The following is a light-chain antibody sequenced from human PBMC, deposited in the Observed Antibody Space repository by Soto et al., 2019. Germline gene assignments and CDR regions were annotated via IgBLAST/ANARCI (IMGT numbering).Light chain of an antibody. Sequence: QSVLTQPPSASGTPGQRVTISCSGSSSNIGINTVNWYQQFPGTAPKVLIYLNDQRPSGVPDRFSGSKSGTSASLAISGLQSEDEADYYCQVWDTSTDHRGVFGTGTKVTVL. CDR1: SSNIGINT. CDR3: QVWDTSTDHRGV. V-gene: IGLV1-44*01. CDR2: LND. J-gene: IGLJ1*01.